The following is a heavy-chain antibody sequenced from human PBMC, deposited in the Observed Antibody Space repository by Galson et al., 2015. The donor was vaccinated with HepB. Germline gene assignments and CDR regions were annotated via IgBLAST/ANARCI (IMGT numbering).Heavy chain of an antibody. CDR3: ARGSSSSSLTLYYYYGMDV. CDR1: GGTFSSYA. Sequence: SVKVSCKASGGTFSSYAISWVRQAPGQGLEWMGGIIPIFGTANYAQKFQGRVTIAADESTSTAYMELSSLRSEDTAVYYCARGSSSSSLTLYYYYGMDVWGQGTTVTVSS. D-gene: IGHD6-6*01. J-gene: IGHJ6*02. CDR2: IIPIFGTA. V-gene: IGHV1-69*13.